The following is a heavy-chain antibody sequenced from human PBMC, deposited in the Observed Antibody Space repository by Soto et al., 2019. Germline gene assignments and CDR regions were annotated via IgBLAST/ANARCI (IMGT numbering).Heavy chain of an antibody. CDR1: GSRFSNYV. V-gene: IGHV1-69*06. Sequence: QVQLVQSGAEVKTPGSSLKVSCTVSGSRFSNYVISWVRQAPGHGLEWLGRIIPIFNTTQYPQKFQGRVPITADKFTNTASLELSSLRSDDTAVYYCAREGRGKKAGYNGLVSLGYWGQGTPVTVSS. J-gene: IGHJ4*02. CDR2: IIPIFNTT. D-gene: IGHD2-2*02. CDR3: AREGRGKKAGYNGLVSLGY.